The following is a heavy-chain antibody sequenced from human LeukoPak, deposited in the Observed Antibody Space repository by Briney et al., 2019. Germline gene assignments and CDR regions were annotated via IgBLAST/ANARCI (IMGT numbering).Heavy chain of an antibody. D-gene: IGHD1-26*01. Sequence: ASVKVSCKASGYTFTSYDINWVRQATGQGLEWMGWINPNSGGTNYAQKFQGRVTMTRDTSISTAYMELSRLRSDDTAVYYCARDEEWELGYWGQGTLVTVSS. CDR1: GYTFTSYD. CDR3: ARDEEWELGY. J-gene: IGHJ4*02. CDR2: INPNSGGT. V-gene: IGHV1-2*02.